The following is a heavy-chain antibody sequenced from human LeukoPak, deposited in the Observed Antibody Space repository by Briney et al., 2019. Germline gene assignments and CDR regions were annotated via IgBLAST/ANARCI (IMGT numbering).Heavy chain of an antibody. CDR3: ARTPGGRYYYYGMDV. V-gene: IGHV1-18*04. CDR1: GYTFTSYG. J-gene: IGHJ6*04. CDR2: ISAYNGNT. Sequence: ASVTVSCKASGYTFTSYGISWVRQAPGQGLEWMGWISAYNGNTNYAQKLQGRVTMTTDTSTSTAYMELRSLRSDDTAVYYCARTPGGRYYYYGMDVWGKGTTVTVSS. D-gene: IGHD2-15*01.